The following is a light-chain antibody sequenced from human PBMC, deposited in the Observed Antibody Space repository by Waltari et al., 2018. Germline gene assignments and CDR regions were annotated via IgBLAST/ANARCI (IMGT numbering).Light chain of an antibody. J-gene: IGLJ3*02. Sequence: QLVLTQSPSASASLGASAKITCTLTSGHSSNVVAWHQQQPEKGPRYLMKVNSDGSHSQGDGIPDRFSGSSSGAARYLTISSLQSDDEADYYCQAWGTGIWVFGGGTRLTVL. CDR3: QAWGTGIWV. CDR1: SGHSSNV. CDR2: VNSDGSH. V-gene: IGLV4-69*01.